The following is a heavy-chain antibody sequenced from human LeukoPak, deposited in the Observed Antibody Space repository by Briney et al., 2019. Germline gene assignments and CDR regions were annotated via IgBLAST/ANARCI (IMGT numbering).Heavy chain of an antibody. J-gene: IGHJ5*01. Sequence: PGGSLRLSCAASGFIFSSYGMHWVRQAPGKGLEWVAVVWYDGSNKYYADSVKGRFTISRDNSKNTLYLQMNSLRAEDTVVYYCVKDPGRDSSGWYAFWGQGTLVTVSS. CDR3: VKDPGRDSSGWYAF. CDR1: GFIFSSYG. D-gene: IGHD6-19*01. CDR2: VWYDGSNK. V-gene: IGHV3-33*06.